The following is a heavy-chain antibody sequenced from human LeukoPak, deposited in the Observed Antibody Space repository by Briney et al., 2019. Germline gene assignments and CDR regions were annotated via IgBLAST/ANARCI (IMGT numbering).Heavy chain of an antibody. V-gene: IGHV3-23*01. Sequence: GGSLTLSCEGSGFTFGKHAMSWVRQAPGQVLDWVSAINAGGGETYYGDSVKGRFTISRDNSKNTLYLQMNSLRVEDTAVYYCAKVDTAMDLQGTDYWGQGTLVTVSS. CDR3: AKVDTAMDLQGTDY. CDR1: GFTFGKHA. J-gene: IGHJ4*02. CDR2: INAGGGET. D-gene: IGHD5-18*01.